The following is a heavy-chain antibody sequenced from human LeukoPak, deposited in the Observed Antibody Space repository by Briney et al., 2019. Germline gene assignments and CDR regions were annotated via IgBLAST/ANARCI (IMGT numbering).Heavy chain of an antibody. Sequence: GGSLRLSCAASGFTFSNYSMNWVRQAPGKGLEWVSYISSSSSTIYYADSVKGRFTIYRDNAKNTLYLQMNSLRAEDTAVYYCARGAPRLDYYYYYMDVWGKGTTVTVSS. J-gene: IGHJ6*03. CDR1: GFTFSNYS. CDR2: ISSSSSTI. V-gene: IGHV3-48*04. CDR3: ARGAPRLDYYYYYMDV.